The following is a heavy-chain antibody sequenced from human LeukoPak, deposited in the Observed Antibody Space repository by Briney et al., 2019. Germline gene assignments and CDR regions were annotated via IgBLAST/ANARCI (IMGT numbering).Heavy chain of an antibody. J-gene: IGHJ4*02. D-gene: IGHD2-2*01. CDR1: GFTFISYW. Sequence: GGSLRLSCAASGFTFISYWMHWVRQAPGKGLVWVSRINSDEGSTSYADSVKGRFTVSRDNAQNTLYLQMISLSEEDTAVYYCVSHCSTTRCSLYWGQGTLVTVCS. CDR2: INSDEGST. CDR3: VSHCSTTRCSLY. V-gene: IGHV3-74*01.